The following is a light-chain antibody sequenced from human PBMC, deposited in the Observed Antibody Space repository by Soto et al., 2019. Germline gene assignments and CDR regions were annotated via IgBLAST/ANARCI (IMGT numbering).Light chain of an antibody. CDR3: QQYNNWPIT. V-gene: IGKV3-15*01. Sequence: EVVMTQSPATLSVSPGERVTLSCRSSQSVADNLAWFQQKPGQGPRLLIYGASTRATGIPARFSGSGSETDFTLTISSLRYEDSAVYHCQQYNNWPITFGQGTRLEIK. CDR1: QSVADN. CDR2: GAS. J-gene: IGKJ5*01.